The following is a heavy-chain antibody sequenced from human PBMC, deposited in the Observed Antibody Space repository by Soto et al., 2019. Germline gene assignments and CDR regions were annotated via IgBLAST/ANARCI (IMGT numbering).Heavy chain of an antibody. Sequence: QVQLVESGGGLVKPGGSLRLSCAASGFTFSDYYMSWIRQAPGKGLEWISYISSNSNYKNHADSVRGRFTISSENAKNSLYLQMHGLRAEDTAVYYCARATGYYHTSGSDSWGQGTLVTVSS. CDR3: ARATGYYHTSGSDS. CDR2: ISSNSNYK. V-gene: IGHV3-11*06. J-gene: IGHJ4*02. CDR1: GFTFSDYY. D-gene: IGHD3-22*01.